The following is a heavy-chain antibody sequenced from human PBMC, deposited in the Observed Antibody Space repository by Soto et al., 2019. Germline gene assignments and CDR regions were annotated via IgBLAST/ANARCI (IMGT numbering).Heavy chain of an antibody. J-gene: IGHJ6*02. V-gene: IGHV3-33*01. CDR2: IWYDGSNK. CDR1: GFTFSSYG. D-gene: IGHD6-25*01. Sequence: QVQLVESGGGVVQPGRSLRLSCAASGFTFSSYGMHWVRQAPGKGLEWVAVIWYDGSNKYYADSVKGRFTISRDNSXXTLYLQMNSLRAEDTAVYYCARDRLKYYYYYGMDVWGQGTTVTVSS. CDR3: ARDRLKYYYYYGMDV.